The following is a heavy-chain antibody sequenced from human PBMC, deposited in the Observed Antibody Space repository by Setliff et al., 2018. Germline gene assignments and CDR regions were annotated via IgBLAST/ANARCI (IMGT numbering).Heavy chain of an antibody. J-gene: IGHJ4*02. CDR1: GFTFGSHA. D-gene: IGHD5-12*01. V-gene: IGHV3-30*07. CDR3: ARESRFGYSGYDCAFDY. Sequence: PGGSLRLSCAASGFTFGSHAMHWVRQAPGKGLEWVAVISYDGSNQHYADSVKGRFTISVDMSKNQFFLNLDSVTAADTALYYCARESRFGYSGYDCAFDYWGQGMLVTVSS. CDR2: ISYDGSNQ.